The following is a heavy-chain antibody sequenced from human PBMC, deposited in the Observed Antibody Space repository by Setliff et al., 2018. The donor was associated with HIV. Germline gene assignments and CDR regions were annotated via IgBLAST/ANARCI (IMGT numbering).Heavy chain of an antibody. CDR2: FDPEHRKT. D-gene: IGHD1-1*01. CDR3: AAKRRYNHDLKGPLDY. V-gene: IGHV1-24*01. CDR1: RYTLTELS. Sequence: GASVKVSCKVSRYTLTELSMHWVRQAPGKGLEWMGSFDPEHRKTLYAQKFQGRVTMTQDTSTDTAYMELSSLRSDDTAVYYCAAKRRYNHDLKGPLDYWAQGTLVTVSS. J-gene: IGHJ4*02.